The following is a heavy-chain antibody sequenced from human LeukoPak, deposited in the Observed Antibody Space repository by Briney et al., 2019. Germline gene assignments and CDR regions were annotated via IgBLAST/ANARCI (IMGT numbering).Heavy chain of an antibody. CDR3: ARDRGSGWYSDAFDI. V-gene: IGHV4-4*02. J-gene: IGHJ3*02. D-gene: IGHD6-19*01. Sequence: PSGTLSLTCAVSGGSNSSSNWWSWVRQPPGKELEWIGEIYHSGSTNYNPSLKSRVTISVDKSKNQFSLKLSSVTAADTAVYYCARDRGSGWYSDAFDIWGQGTMVTVSS. CDR1: GGSNSSSNW. CDR2: IYHSGST.